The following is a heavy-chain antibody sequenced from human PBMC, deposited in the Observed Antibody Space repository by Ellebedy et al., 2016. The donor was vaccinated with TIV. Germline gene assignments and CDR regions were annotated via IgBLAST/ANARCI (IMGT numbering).Heavy chain of an antibody. J-gene: IGHJ4*02. Sequence: GESLKISCAASGFTFSTYWMSWVRQAPGKGLEWVGRIKSKTDGETIDYAAPVKGRFIISRDDSKTTLYLQMNSLKTEDTAVYYCTTGGLPGAWGQGTLVTVSS. D-gene: IGHD5-12*01. V-gene: IGHV3-15*01. CDR1: GFTFSTYW. CDR3: TTGGLPGA. CDR2: IKSKTDGETI.